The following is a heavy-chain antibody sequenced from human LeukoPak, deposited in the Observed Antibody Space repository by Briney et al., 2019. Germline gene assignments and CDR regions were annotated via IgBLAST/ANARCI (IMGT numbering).Heavy chain of an antibody. D-gene: IGHD1-26*01. CDR1: GYSFTSYW. CDR2: IYPSDSDT. Sequence: HGESLKISCKGSGYSFTSYWIGWVRQMPGKGLEWMEIIYPSDSDTKYSPSFQGQVTISADMSISTAYLHWSSLKASDTGMYDCARQSRGSYSLLWGQGTLVTVSS. J-gene: IGHJ4*02. V-gene: IGHV5-51*01. CDR3: ARQSRGSYSLL.